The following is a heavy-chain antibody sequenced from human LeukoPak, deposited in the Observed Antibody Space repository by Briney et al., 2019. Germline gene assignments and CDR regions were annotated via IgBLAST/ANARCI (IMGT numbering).Heavy chain of an antibody. V-gene: IGHV3-74*01. CDR3: ARGGVYSTSAVDY. J-gene: IGHJ4*02. D-gene: IGHD6-6*01. CDR2: INTDGSST. CDR1: GFTFNNCD. Sequence: GGSLRLSCAASGFTFNNCDMHWVRQAPGKGLLWVSRINTDGSSTTYADSVKGRFTISRDNAKNTLYLQMNSLRAEDTAVYYCARGGVYSTSAVDYWGQGTLVTVSS.